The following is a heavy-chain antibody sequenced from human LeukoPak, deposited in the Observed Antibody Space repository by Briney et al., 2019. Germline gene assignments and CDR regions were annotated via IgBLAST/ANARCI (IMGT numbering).Heavy chain of an antibody. CDR2: IYHSGST. D-gene: IGHD3-10*01. CDR3: ASPGPEGRVRGVIAPFDY. CDR1: GGSISSSNW. J-gene: IGHJ4*02. Sequence: PSETLSLTCAVSGGSISSSNWWSWVRQPPGKGLEWIGEIYHSGSTNYNPSLKSRVTISVDKSKNQFSLKLSSVTAADTAVYYCASPGPEGRVRGVIAPFDYWGQGTLVTVSS. V-gene: IGHV4-4*02.